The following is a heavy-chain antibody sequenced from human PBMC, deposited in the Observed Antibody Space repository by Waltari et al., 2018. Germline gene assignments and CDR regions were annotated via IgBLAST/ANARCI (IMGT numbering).Heavy chain of an antibody. Sequence: QVQLVQSGAEVKKPGASVKVSCKASGYTFTGYYMHWVRQAPGQGLEWMGIINPSGGSTSYAQKFQGRVTMTRDTSTSTVYMELSSLRSEDTAVYYCARGGVIVGATRGYYYGMDVWGQGTTVTVSS. J-gene: IGHJ6*02. CDR2: INPSGGST. CDR1: GYTFTGYY. CDR3: ARGGVIVGATRGYYYGMDV. D-gene: IGHD1-26*01. V-gene: IGHV1-46*01.